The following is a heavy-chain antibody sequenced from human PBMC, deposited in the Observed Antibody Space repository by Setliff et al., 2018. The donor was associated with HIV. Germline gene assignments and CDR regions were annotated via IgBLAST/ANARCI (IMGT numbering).Heavy chain of an antibody. CDR3: ARSVIGYYYYGMDV. Sequence: GASVKVSCKASGYTFTSYYMHWVRQAPGQGLEWMGIINPSGGSTSYAQKLQGRVTMTTDTSTSTAYMELRSLRSDDTAVYYCARSVIGYYYYGMDVWGQGTLVTVSS. J-gene: IGHJ6*02. D-gene: IGHD3-10*01. V-gene: IGHV1-46*01. CDR2: INPSGGST. CDR1: GYTFTSYY.